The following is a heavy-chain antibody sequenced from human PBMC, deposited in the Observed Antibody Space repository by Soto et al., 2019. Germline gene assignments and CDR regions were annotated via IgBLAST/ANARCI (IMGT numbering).Heavy chain of an antibody. V-gene: IGHV4-30-4*01. CDR3: ARDVRFCSSPSCRGRNWFDP. Sequence: QVQLQESGPGLVEPSQTLSLTCSVSGGSISSGDYYWSWIRQPPGKGLEWIGYMFYFGATYYNPSRKSRVTISVDTSKNQFSLKLSSVTAADTAVYHCARDVRFCSSPSCRGRNWFDPWGQGTLVTVTS. CDR1: GGSISSGDYY. CDR2: MFYFGAT. D-gene: IGHD2-2*01. J-gene: IGHJ5*02.